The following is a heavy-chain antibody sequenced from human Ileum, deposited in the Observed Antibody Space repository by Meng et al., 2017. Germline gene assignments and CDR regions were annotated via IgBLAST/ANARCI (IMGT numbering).Heavy chain of an antibody. CDR2: IDARGNA. V-gene: IGHV4-4*07. CDR1: GGSLRGYG. J-gene: IGHJ5*02. Sequence: QVRRQGVGPGLVKPSRPLSLNVTCLGGSLRGYGWTGSRQSAGKGLEWLGRIDARGNARYNPFLESRVTLSMDTSNNQFSLKFNSVTAADTAIYYCARGLSSAVDYNWFDLWGQGALVTVSS. CDR3: ARGLSSAVDYNWFDL. D-gene: IGHD6-19*01.